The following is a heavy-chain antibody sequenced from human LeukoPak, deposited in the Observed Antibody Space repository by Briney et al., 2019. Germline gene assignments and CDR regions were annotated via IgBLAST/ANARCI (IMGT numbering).Heavy chain of an antibody. V-gene: IGHV3-74*01. Sequence: GGSLRLSCAASGFNFSNSWMHWVRQAPGKGLMWVSRINSDGSSTIYADSVKGRFTISRDNAKNTLYLQMNSLRAEDTADYYCARSTPDNWGQGTLVTVSS. J-gene: IGHJ4*02. CDR1: GFNFSNSW. D-gene: IGHD2-15*01. CDR3: ARSTPDN. CDR2: INSDGSST.